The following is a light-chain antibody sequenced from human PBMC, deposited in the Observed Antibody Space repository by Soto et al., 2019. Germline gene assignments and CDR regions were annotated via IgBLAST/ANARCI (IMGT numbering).Light chain of an antibody. CDR2: ETS. V-gene: IGKV3-11*01. CDR1: QSLSSS. J-gene: IGKJ4*01. CDR3: QQRSSWPLT. Sequence: EIVLTQSPATLSLSPGERATLSCRASQSLSSSLAWYQQKPGQAPRLLIYETSNRATGIPARFSGSGSGTDFTLTISSLEPEDFAVYYCQQRSSWPLTFGGGTKVDIK.